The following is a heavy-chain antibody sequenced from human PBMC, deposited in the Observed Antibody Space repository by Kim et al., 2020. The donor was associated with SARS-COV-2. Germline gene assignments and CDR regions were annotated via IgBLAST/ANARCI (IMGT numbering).Heavy chain of an antibody. CDR3: ASHADY. CDR2: IHYSGST. J-gene: IGHJ4*02. Sequence: SESLSLTCSVSGDSISSSTFYWGWIRQPPGKGLEWIGAIHYSGSTYSNPSLKSRVTISVDTSKNQFSLNLNSVTAADTVVYYCASHADYLGQGTLFSVSS. V-gene: IGHV4-39*01. CDR1: GDSISSSTFY.